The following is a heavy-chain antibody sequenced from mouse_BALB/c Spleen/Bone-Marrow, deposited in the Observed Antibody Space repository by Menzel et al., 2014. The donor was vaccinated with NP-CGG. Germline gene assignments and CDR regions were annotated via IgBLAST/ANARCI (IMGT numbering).Heavy chain of an antibody. CDR1: GYTFTSYW. D-gene: IGHD3-2*01. V-gene: IGHV1S132*01. Sequence: VKLMESGAELVKPGASVKLSCKTSGYTFTSYWTQWVKQRPGQGLGWIGEIFPGTGTTYYNEKFKGKATLTIDTSSSTAYMQLSSLTSEDSAVYFCASRDSSGYVPDYWGQGTTLTVSS. CDR3: ASRDSSGYVPDY. CDR2: IFPGTGTT. J-gene: IGHJ2*01.